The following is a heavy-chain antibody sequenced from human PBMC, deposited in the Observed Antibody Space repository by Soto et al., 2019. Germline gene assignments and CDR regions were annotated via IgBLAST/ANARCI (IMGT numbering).Heavy chain of an antibody. J-gene: IGHJ4*02. D-gene: IGHD6-13*01. CDR3: AKDLFIRSWTKYFDY. CDR2: ISGSGGST. Sequence: EVQLLESGGGLVQPGGSLRLSCAASGFTFSSYAMSWVRQAPGKGLEWVSAISGSGGSTYYADSVKGRFTISRDNSKNTLYLQMNSLRADDTAVYYCAKDLFIRSWTKYFDYWGQGTLVTVSS. CDR1: GFTFSSYA. V-gene: IGHV3-23*01.